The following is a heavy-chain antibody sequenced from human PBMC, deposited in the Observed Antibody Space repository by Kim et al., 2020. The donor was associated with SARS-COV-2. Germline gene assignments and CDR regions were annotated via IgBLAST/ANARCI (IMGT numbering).Heavy chain of an antibody. J-gene: IGHJ4*02. CDR3: ARGRAFFSLIVVVVAALDY. Sequence: GGSLRLSCAASGFTFSSYEINWVRQAPGKGLEWVSYISSSGSTIYYADSVKGRLTISRDNAKNSLYLQMNSLRAEDTAVYYCARGRAFFSLIVVVVAALDYWGQGTLVTVSS. D-gene: IGHD2-15*01. CDR2: ISSSGSTI. V-gene: IGHV3-48*03. CDR1: GFTFSSYE.